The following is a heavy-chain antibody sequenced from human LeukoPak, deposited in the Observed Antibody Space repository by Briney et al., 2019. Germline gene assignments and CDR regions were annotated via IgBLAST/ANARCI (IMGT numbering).Heavy chain of an antibody. V-gene: IGHV3-23*01. CDR2: IRGNGET. CDR3: ARDLWGGNRAVDY. D-gene: IGHD4-23*01. J-gene: IGHJ4*02. CDR1: GLSFSSFA. Sequence: GGSLRLSCAASGLSFSSFAMSWVRQGPARGLEWVSSIRGNGETFYADSVKGRFTISRDNSKNTLYLQMDSLRAEDTAVYYCARDLWGGNRAVDYWGQGTLVTVSS.